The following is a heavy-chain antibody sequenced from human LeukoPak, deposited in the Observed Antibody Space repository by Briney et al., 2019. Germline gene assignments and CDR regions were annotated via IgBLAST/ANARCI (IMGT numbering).Heavy chain of an antibody. CDR1: GFTSSSYW. CDR2: INRGESVR. J-gene: IGHJ4*02. V-gene: IGHV3-7*01. Sequence: GGSLRLSCAVSGFTSSSYWMSWVRQAPGSGLEWVAKINRGESVRYYVDSVKGRFAIFRDNAENSVYLQMNSLRGEDTAVYYCARGGERGSLDYWGQGTLVSVSS. CDR3: ARGGERGSLDY. D-gene: IGHD3-10*01.